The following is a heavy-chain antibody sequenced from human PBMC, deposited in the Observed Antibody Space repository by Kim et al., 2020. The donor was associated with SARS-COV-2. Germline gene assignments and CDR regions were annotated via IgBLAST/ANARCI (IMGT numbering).Heavy chain of an antibody. V-gene: IGHV4-59*01. D-gene: IGHD6-13*01. CDR3: ARDMRGGISWYHVGYYYGMDV. CDR2: IYYSGST. J-gene: IGHJ6*02. CDR1: GGSISCYY. Sequence: SETLSLTCTVSGGSISCYYWSWIRQPPGKGLEWFGYIYYSGSTNYNPVLKSRVTISIETSNNQFSLKLSSVTAADTAGYYCARDMRGGISWYHVGYYYGMDVWGQGTTVTVSS.